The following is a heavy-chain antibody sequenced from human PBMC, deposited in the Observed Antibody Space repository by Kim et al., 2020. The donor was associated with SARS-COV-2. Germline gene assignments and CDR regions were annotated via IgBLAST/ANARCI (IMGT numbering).Heavy chain of an antibody. CDR1: GGSISSYY. CDR3: ARDFHYDSSGYVSGDWFDP. J-gene: IGHJ5*02. Sequence: SETLSLTCTVSGGSISSYYWSWIRQPPGKGLEWIGYIYYSGSTNYNPSLKSRVTISVDTSKNQFSLKLSSVTAADTAVYYCARDFHYDSSGYVSGDWFDPWGQGTLVTVSS. D-gene: IGHD3-22*01. V-gene: IGHV4-59*13. CDR2: IYYSGST.